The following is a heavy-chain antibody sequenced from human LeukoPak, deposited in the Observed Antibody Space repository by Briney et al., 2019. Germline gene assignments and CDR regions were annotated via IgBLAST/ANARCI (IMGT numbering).Heavy chain of an antibody. CDR1: GGSISSGDYY. CDR2: IYYSGST. CDR3: ARDGCGAWFDP. V-gene: IGHV4-30-4*01. D-gene: IGHD1-26*01. J-gene: IGHJ5*02. Sequence: PSRTLSLTCTVSGGSISSGDYYWSWIRQPPGKGLEWIGYIYYSGSTYYKSSLKSRVNISVDTSKNQFSLKLSSVTAADTAVYYCARDGCGAWFDPWGQGTLVTVSS.